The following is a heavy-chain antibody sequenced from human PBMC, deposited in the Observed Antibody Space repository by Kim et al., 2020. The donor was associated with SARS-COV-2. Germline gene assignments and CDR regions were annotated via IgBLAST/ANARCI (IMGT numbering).Heavy chain of an antibody. D-gene: IGHD5-18*01. V-gene: IGHV3-9*01. Sequence: GYADTVKGRFTISRDHAKNTLYLQMNSLRAEDTALYYCAKGTYSFNWFEPWGQGTLVTVSP. J-gene: IGHJ5*02. CDR3: AKGTYSFNWFEP.